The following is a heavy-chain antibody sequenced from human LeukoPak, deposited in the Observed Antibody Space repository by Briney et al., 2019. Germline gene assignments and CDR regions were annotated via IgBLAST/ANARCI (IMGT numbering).Heavy chain of an antibody. CDR1: GFTFSSYA. CDR2: ISGSGGST. Sequence: GGSLRLSCAASGFTFSSYAMSWVRQAPGKGLEWVSAISGSGGSTYYADSVKGRFAISRDNSKNTLYLQMNSLRAEDTAVYYCAKDFGDIVVVVAGYFDYRGQGTLVTVSS. J-gene: IGHJ4*02. D-gene: IGHD2-15*01. V-gene: IGHV3-23*01. CDR3: AKDFGDIVVVVAGYFDY.